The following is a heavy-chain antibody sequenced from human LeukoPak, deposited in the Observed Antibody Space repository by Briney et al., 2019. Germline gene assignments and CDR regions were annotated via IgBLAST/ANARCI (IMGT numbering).Heavy chain of an antibody. CDR2: ISSSSSYI. V-gene: IGHV3-21*01. CDR1: GFSFNDYI. CDR3: ARVALRYFDWSRLDY. J-gene: IGHJ4*02. D-gene: IGHD3-9*01. Sequence: VGSLRLSCQASGFSFNDYIMCWVRQAPGKGLEWISSISSSSSYIYYADSVKGRFTISRDNAKNSLYLQMNSLRAEDTAVYYCARVALRYFDWSRLDYWGQGTLVTVSS.